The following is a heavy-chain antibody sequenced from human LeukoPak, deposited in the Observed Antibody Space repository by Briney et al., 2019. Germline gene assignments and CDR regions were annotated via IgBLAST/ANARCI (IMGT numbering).Heavy chain of an antibody. V-gene: IGHV1-18*01. D-gene: IGHD2-21*01. CDR2: ISPYNGNA. CDR3: ARVPRLWLPWFDP. Sequence: ASVKVSCKTSGYTFSNSAINWVRQAPGQGLEWLGWISPYNGNADYAGNFQGRLTMTSDTSTTTVYMELSSLRSDDTAMYYCARVPRLWLPWFDPWGQGTLVTVSS. CDR1: GYTFSNSA. J-gene: IGHJ5*02.